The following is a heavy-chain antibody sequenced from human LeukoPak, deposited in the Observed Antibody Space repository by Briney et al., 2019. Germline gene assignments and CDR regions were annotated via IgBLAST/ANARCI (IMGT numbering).Heavy chain of an antibody. V-gene: IGHV4-34*01. CDR3: ARGVPPPWSYYGSGSYYPGKYYFDY. J-gene: IGHJ4*02. D-gene: IGHD3-10*01. Sequence: SETLSLTCAVYGGSFSGYYWSWIRQPPGKGLEWIGEINHSGSTNHNPSLKSRVTISVDTSKNQFSLKLSSVTAADTAVYYCARGVPPPWSYYGSGSYYPGKYYFDYWGQGTLVTVSS. CDR2: INHSGST. CDR1: GGSFSGYY.